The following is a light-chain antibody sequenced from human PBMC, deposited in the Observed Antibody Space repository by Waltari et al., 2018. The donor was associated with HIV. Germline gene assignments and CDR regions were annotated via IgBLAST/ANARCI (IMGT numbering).Light chain of an antibody. CDR3: QQYDNWPT. V-gene: IGKV3-15*01. Sequence: EIVMTQSPATLSVSPGARATLSCRASQSVRSNLAWYQQKPGQAPRLLIXXASTRATGIPARFXGSGSGTDFTLTISSLQSGXXXVYXCQQYDNWPTFGQGTKVEVK. CDR2: XAS. CDR1: QSVRSN. J-gene: IGKJ1*01.